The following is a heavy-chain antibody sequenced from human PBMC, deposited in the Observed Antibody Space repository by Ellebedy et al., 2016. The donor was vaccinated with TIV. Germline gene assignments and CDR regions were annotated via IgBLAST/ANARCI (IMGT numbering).Heavy chain of an antibody. CDR3: ATTLNYGGNCFFDN. D-gene: IGHD4-23*01. CDR2: IKQDGSEK. J-gene: IGHJ4*02. CDR1: GFTFSNYW. Sequence: GESLKISCGASGFTFSNYWMNWVRQAPGKGLEWVANIKQDGSEKDYVDSVKGRFTISRDNAKNSVDLQMNTLRAEDTAVNYCATTLNYGGNCFFDNWGQGTLVTVSS. V-gene: IGHV3-7*01.